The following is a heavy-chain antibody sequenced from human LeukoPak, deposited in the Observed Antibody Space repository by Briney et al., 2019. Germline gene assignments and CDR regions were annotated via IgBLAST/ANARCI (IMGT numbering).Heavy chain of an antibody. Sequence: GGSLRLSCAESGFTFSSYGMHWVRQAPGKGLEWLAFIRYDGTNKYYGDSVKGRFTNSRDNSKNTLYLQMNSLRAEDTAIYSCAKTTGDNAFDIWGQGTMVTVSS. CDR1: GFTFSSYG. CDR2: IRYDGTNK. J-gene: IGHJ3*02. D-gene: IGHD7-27*01. CDR3: AKTTGDNAFDI. V-gene: IGHV3-30*02.